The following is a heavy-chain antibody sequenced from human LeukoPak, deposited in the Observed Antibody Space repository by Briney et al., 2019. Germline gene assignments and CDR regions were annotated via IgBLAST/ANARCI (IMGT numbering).Heavy chain of an antibody. V-gene: IGHV3-43D*03. D-gene: IGHD2-2*01. J-gene: IGHJ4*02. CDR3: AKDEGPLGYCSSTSCSFDY. CDR1: GFTFDDYA. CDR2: ISWDGGST. Sequence: EGSLRLSCAASGFTFDDYAMHWVRQAPGKGLEWVSLISWDGGSTYYADSVKGRFTISRDNSKNSLYLQMNSLRAEDTALYYCAKDEGPLGYCSSTSCSFDYWGQGTLVTVSS.